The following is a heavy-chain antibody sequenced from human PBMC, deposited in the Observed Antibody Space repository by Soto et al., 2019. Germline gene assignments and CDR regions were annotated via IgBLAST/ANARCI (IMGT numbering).Heavy chain of an antibody. J-gene: IGHJ4*02. CDR3: ARAVAVPADFAY. V-gene: IGHV1-18*04. D-gene: IGHD6-19*01. CDR2: ISAGNGNT. Sequence: ASVKVSCKASGYTFSNYGITWVRQAPGQGLEWMGWISAGNGNTKYSQKFQGRVTITRDTSASTAYMELSSLRSEDTAVYYCARAVAVPADFAYWGQGTLVTVSS. CDR1: GYTFSNYG.